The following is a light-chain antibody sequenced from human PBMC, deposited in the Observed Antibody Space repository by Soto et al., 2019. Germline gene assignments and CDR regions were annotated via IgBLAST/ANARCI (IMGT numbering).Light chain of an antibody. CDR3: QQRSNWPPT. J-gene: IGKJ5*01. CDR1: QSVSSN. CDR2: DAS. V-gene: IGKV3-11*01. Sequence: LVMTQSPATLSVSPGERATLSCRASQSVSSNLAWYQQKPGQAPRLLIYDASNRATGIPARFSGSGSGTDFTLTISSLEPEDFAVYYCQQRSNWPPTFGQGTRLEI.